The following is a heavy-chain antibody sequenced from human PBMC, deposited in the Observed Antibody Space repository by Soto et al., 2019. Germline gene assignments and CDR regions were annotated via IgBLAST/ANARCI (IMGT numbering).Heavy chain of an antibody. V-gene: IGHV1-18*04. J-gene: IGHJ4*02. D-gene: IGHD3-22*01. CDR1: AYAFTNYG. Sequence: SVKVSCKGSAYAFTNYGIGWVRQAPGQGLEWMGWVNPYNGNTYYAQKLQGRVTMTTDTSTTTAYMELRSLRSDDTAVYYCARVPTDSSGYYKYYFDYWGQGTLVT. CDR2: VNPYNGNT. CDR3: ARVPTDSSGYYKYYFDY.